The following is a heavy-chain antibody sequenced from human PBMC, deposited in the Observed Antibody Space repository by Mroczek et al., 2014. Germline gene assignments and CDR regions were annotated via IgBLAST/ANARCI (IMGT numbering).Heavy chain of an antibody. CDR3: AREDAGYCSGGSCYGYFDY. V-gene: IGHV4-4*07. J-gene: IGHJ4*02. CDR2: IYTSGST. Sequence: QVQLVESGPGLVKPSETLSLTCTVSGGSISSYYWSWIRQPAGKGLEWIGRIYTSGSTNYNPSLKSRVTMSVDTSKNQFSLKLSSVTAADTAVYYCAREDAGYCSGGSCYGYFDYWGQGTLVTVSS. CDR1: GGSISSYY. D-gene: IGHD2-15*01.